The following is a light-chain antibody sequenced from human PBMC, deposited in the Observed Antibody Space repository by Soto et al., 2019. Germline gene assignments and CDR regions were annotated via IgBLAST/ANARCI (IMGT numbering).Light chain of an antibody. CDR3: QQYDNLPIT. CDR1: QDISNY. Sequence: DIQMTQSPSSLSASVGDRVTITCQASQDISNYLNWYQQKPGKAPKLLIYDASNLETGVPSRFSGSGSGTDFTFTISSLQPEDIATYYCQQYDNLPITFGQGTRLXXK. V-gene: IGKV1-33*01. J-gene: IGKJ5*01. CDR2: DAS.